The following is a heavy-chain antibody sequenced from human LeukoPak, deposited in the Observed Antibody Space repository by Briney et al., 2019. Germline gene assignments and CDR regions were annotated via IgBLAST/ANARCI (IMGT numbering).Heavy chain of an antibody. CDR3: ARQVAATAPLGY. V-gene: IGHV4-59*01. CDR2: IYYSGFT. D-gene: IGHD6-13*01. CDR1: GGSISTYY. J-gene: IGHJ4*02. Sequence: SETLSLTCTVSGGSISTYYWHWIRQPPGKGLEWIGYIYYSGFTNYNPSLKGRVTFLVDTSKNQFSLKLTSVTAADTAVYYCARQVAATAPLGYWGQGTLVTVSS.